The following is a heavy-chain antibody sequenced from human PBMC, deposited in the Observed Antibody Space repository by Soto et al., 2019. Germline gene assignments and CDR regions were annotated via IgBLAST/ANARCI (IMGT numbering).Heavy chain of an antibody. V-gene: IGHV4-59*01. D-gene: IGHD6-13*01. J-gene: IGHJ4*02. CDR3: ARGLIAAAGTERFDY. CDR2: IYYSGST. Sequence: PSETLSLTCTVSGGSISSYYWSWIRQPPGKGLEWIGYIYYSGSTNYNPSLKSRVTISVDTSKNQFSLKLSSVTAADTAVYYCARGLIAAAGTERFDYWGQGTLVTAPQ. CDR1: GGSISSYY.